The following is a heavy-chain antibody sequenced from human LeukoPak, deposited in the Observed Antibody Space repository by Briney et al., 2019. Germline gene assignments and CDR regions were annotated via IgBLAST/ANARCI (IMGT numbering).Heavy chain of an antibody. CDR1: GFTFSSYA. D-gene: IGHD3-3*01. J-gene: IGHJ4*02. V-gene: IGHV3-23*01. CDR2: ISGSGGST. CDR3: AKDRDFWIGYTYYFDY. Sequence: GGSLRLSCAASGFTFSSYAMSWVRQAPGKGLEWVSAISGSGGSTYYADSVKGRFTISRDNSKNTLYLQMNSLRAEDTAVYYCAKDRDFWIGYTYYFDYWGQGTLVTVSS.